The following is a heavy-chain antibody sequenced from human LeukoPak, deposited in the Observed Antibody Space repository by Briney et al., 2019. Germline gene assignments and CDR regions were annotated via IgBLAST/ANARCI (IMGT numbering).Heavy chain of an antibody. CDR2: FSGSGAST. V-gene: IGHV3-23*01. CDR3: AKNHYNTDSYSDY. D-gene: IGHD1-14*01. CDR1: GFTFTPYA. J-gene: IGHJ4*02. Sequence: GGSLRLSCAASGFTFTPYAMSWVRQAPGKGLQWVSAFSGSGASTYYADSVKGRFTISRDNSKNTVYLQMNSLRAEDTAVYYCAKNHYNTDSYSDYWGQGTLVTVSS.